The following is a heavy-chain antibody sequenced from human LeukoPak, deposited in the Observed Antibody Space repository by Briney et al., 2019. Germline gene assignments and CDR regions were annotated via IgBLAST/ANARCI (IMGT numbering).Heavy chain of an antibody. J-gene: IGHJ4*02. D-gene: IGHD3-16*01. V-gene: IGHV3-7*01. CDR1: GFTFGTYW. CDR3: TRSPGGEWLDY. CDR2: IKQDGSEK. Sequence: GGSLRLSCTASGFTFGTYWMSRVRQAPGKGLEWVANIKQDGSEKYYVDSVKGRFTISRDNAKNSLYLQMNSLRAEDTAVYYCTRSPGGEWLDYWGQGTLVTVSS.